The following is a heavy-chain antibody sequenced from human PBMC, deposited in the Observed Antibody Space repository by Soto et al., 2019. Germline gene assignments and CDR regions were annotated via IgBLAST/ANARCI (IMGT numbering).Heavy chain of an antibody. V-gene: IGHV1-46*01. CDR3: DRGLAAGDY. J-gene: IGHJ4*02. CDR1: GYTFTNYY. D-gene: IGHD6-13*01. CDR2: INPNGGST. Sequence: QVQLVQSGAEVKKPGASVKLSCKASGYTFTNYYIHWVRQAPGQGLEWMAIINPNGGSTTYAQKFKGRVTLTRDTSTSTVYMDLSSLKSEDTAVYYCDRGLAAGDYWGQGTLVTVSS.